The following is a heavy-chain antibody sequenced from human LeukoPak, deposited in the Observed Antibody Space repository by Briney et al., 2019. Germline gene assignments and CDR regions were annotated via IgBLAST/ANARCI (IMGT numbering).Heavy chain of an antibody. CDR3: ARASIVGGDYDFWSGYYPISFDY. CDR1: GYTFTGYY. J-gene: IGHJ4*02. V-gene: IGHV1-69*13. D-gene: IGHD3-3*01. Sequence: SVKVSCKASGYTFTGYYMHWVRQAPGQGLEWMGGIIPIFGTANYAQKFQGRVTITADESTSTAYMELSSLRSEDTAVYYCARASIVGGDYDFWSGYYPISFDYWGQGTLVTVSS. CDR2: IIPIFGTA.